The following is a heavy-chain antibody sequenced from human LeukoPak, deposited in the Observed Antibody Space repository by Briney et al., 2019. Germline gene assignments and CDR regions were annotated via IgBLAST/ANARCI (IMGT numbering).Heavy chain of an antibody. CDR1: GFTLSSYW. Sequence: PGGSLRLSCAASGFTLSSYWMSWVRQAPGKGLEWVANIKQDGREKYYVDSVKGRFTISRDNAKNSLYLQMNSLRAEDTAVYYCARDSTRIEIIAANYGMDVWGQGTTVTVSS. CDR2: IKQDGREK. D-gene: IGHD6-13*01. J-gene: IGHJ6*02. V-gene: IGHV3-7*01. CDR3: ARDSTRIEIIAANYGMDV.